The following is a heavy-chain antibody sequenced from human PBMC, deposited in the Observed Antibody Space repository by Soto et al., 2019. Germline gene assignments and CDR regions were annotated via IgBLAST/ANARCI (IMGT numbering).Heavy chain of an antibody. Sequence: SVKVSCKASGGTFSSYAISWVRQAPGQGLEWMGGIIPIFGTANYAQKFQGRVTITADKSTSTAYMELSSLRSEDTAVYYCARGGVAVAAINRVGWFDPWGQGTLVTVSS. CDR3: ARGGVAVAAINRVGWFDP. D-gene: IGHD2-15*01. V-gene: IGHV1-69*06. CDR2: IIPIFGTA. CDR1: GGTFSSYA. J-gene: IGHJ5*02.